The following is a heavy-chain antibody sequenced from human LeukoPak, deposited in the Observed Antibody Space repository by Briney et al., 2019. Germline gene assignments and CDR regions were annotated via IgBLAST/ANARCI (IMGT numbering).Heavy chain of an antibody. CDR1: GGTFSSYA. Sequence: GASVKVSCKASGGTFSSYAISWVRQAPGQGLEWMGGIIPIFGTANYAQKFQGRVTVTTDTSTTTAYMELRRLRSDDTALYYCAVDAFDIWGQGTMVTVSS. J-gene: IGHJ3*02. V-gene: IGHV1-69*05. CDR3: AVDAFDI. CDR2: IIPIFGTA.